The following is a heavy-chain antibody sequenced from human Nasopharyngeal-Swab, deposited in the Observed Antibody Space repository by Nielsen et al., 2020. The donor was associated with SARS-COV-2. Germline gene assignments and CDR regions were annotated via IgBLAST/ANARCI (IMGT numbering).Heavy chain of an antibody. CDR3: ARVNWNFGWYFDL. J-gene: IGHJ2*01. D-gene: IGHD1-1*01. Sequence: GGSLRLSCAASGFTFSDYYMSWIRQAPGKGLEWVSYISSSSSYTNYADSVKGRFTISRDNAKNSLYLQMNSLRAGDTAVYYCARVNWNFGWYFDLWGRGTLVTVSS. V-gene: IGHV3-11*06. CDR1: GFTFSDYY. CDR2: ISSSSSYT.